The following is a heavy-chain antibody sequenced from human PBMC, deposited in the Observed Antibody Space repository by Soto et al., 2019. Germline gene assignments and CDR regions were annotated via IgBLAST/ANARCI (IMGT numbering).Heavy chain of an antibody. D-gene: IGHD3-16*02. J-gene: IGHJ4*02. CDR2: INPNSGDT. CDR3: ARVMITFGGIVDKYYFDY. V-gene: IGHV1-2*02. Sequence: ASVKVSCKASGYTFTGYYMHWVRQAPGQGLEWMGWINPNSGDTNYAQKFQGRVTMTRDTSITTASVELSRLRSDDTAMYYCARVMITFGGIVDKYYFDYWGQGTQVTAPQ. CDR1: GYTFTGYY.